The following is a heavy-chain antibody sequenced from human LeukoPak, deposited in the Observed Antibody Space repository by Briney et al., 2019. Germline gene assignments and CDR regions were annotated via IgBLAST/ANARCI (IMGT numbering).Heavy chain of an antibody. CDR3: ASYSNYVGADAFDI. Sequence: SETLSLTCTVSGGSISSYYWSWIRQPPGKGLEWIGYIYYSGSTNYNPSLRSRVTISVDTSKNQFSLKLSSVTAADTAVYYCASYSNYVGADAFDIWGQGTMVTVSS. V-gene: IGHV4-59*01. CDR1: GGSISSYY. J-gene: IGHJ3*02. CDR2: IYYSGST. D-gene: IGHD4-11*01.